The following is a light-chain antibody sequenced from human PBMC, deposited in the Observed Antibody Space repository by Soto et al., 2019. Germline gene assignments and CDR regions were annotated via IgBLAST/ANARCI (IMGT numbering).Light chain of an antibody. V-gene: IGKV1-5*03. Sequence: DIQMTQSPSTLSGSVGDRVTITCRASQTISSWLAWYQQKPGKAPKLLIYKASTLKSGVPSRFSGSGSGTEFTLTISSLQPDEFATYYCQHYNSYSEALGQGTKVELK. CDR1: QTISSW. CDR3: QHYNSYSEA. CDR2: KAS. J-gene: IGKJ1*01.